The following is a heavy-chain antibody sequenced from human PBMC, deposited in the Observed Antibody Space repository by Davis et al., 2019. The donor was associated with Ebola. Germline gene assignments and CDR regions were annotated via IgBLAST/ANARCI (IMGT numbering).Heavy chain of an antibody. CDR1: GFTFSSYG. CDR3: ARDRAGTSQRDY. Sequence: GGSLRLSCAASGFTFSSYGMHWVRQAPGKGLEWVAVIWYDGSNKYYADSVKGRFTISRDNAKNSLYLQMNSLRAEDTAVYYCARDRAGTSQRDYWGQGTLVTVSS. J-gene: IGHJ4*02. D-gene: IGHD1-1*01. CDR2: IWYDGSNK. V-gene: IGHV3-33*01.